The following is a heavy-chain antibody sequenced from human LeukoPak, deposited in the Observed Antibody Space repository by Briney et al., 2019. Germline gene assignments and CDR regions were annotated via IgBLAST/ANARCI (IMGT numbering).Heavy chain of an antibody. D-gene: IGHD3-10*01. Sequence: SETLSLTCTVSGGSIRSYYWSWIRQPPGKGLEWIGYIYTSGSTNYNPSLKSRVTISVDTSKNQFSLKLSSVTAADTAVYYCARGELLWFAAWGQGTLVTVSS. CDR2: IYTSGST. J-gene: IGHJ4*02. V-gene: IGHV4-4*09. CDR1: GGSIRSYY. CDR3: ARGELLWFAA.